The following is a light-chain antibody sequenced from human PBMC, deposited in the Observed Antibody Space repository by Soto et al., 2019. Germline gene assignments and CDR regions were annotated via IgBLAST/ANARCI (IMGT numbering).Light chain of an antibody. V-gene: IGKV1-27*01. CDR1: QGTTTY. CDR3: QKCNSAPRT. J-gene: IGKJ1*01. Sequence: DIHMPQPXASLSAFPGEXXXXXXXSSQGTTTYLAWYQLKXGKVLKVLICAASXLQSGVPSRFSGSGSGTDFTLTISSLQPEDVATYYCQKCNSAPRTFGQGAKVDI. CDR2: AAS.